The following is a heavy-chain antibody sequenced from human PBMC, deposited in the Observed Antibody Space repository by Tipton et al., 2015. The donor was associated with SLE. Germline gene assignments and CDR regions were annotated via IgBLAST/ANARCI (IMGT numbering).Heavy chain of an antibody. J-gene: IGHJ5*02. CDR1: GASINSYY. V-gene: IGHV4-59*13. Sequence: TLSLTCTVSGASINSYYWSWIRQFPGKGLEWIGLIYYTGSAIYNPSLKSRVTMSIDTSKMQFSLKLNSVTAADTAVYYCARDARYSDFNCFDPWGRGTLVTVSS. CDR2: IYYTGSA. D-gene: IGHD2-15*01. CDR3: ARDARYSDFNCFDP.